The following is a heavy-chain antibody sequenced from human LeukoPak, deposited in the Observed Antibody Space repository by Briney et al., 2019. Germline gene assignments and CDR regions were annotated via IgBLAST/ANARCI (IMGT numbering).Heavy chain of an antibody. Sequence: PGGSLRLSCAASGFTFSDYGLHWVRQAPGKGLQWVAFIRYDGSNKEYADSVKGRFTISKDNSKNTLYLQMNSLRVEDTAVYYCAREYSGTGYFDYWGQGTLVTVSS. CDR1: GFTFSDYG. CDR3: AREYSGTGYFDY. J-gene: IGHJ4*02. D-gene: IGHD3-10*01. V-gene: IGHV3-30*02. CDR2: IRYDGSNK.